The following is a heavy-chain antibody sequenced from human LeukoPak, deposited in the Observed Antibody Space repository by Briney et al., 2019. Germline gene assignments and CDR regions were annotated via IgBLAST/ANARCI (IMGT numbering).Heavy chain of an antibody. CDR2: INTNSGSI. J-gene: IGHJ4*02. CDR1: GFTFSNYA. V-gene: IGHV3-23*01. D-gene: IGHD1-26*01. CDR3: AKQSPYGGRFGVDDD. Sequence: GGSLRLSCAASGFTFSNYAMSWVRQAPGKGPEWVSAINTNSGSIYYTDSVKGWFTTSRDNSKNTLYLQMNDLRPEDTAVYSCAKQSPYGGRFGVDDDWGRGTLVTVSS.